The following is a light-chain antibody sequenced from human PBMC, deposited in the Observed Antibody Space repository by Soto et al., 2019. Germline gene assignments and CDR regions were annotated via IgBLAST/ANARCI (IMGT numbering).Light chain of an antibody. CDR2: KAS. CDR3: QQYNSYPLA. J-gene: IGKJ4*02. Sequence: DIKWTKAAATLSLSVRDRVTLSCRASQSVSSWLAWYQQKPGKAPKLLIYKASSLASGVPARFSGSGSGTEFTLTISSLQSDDFAAYYCQQYNSYPLAFGGVTKVDIK. CDR1: QSVSSW. V-gene: IGKV1-5*03.